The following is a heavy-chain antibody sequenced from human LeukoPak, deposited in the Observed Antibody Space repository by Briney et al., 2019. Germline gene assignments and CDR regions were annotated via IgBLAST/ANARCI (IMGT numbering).Heavy chain of an antibody. J-gene: IGHJ6*03. Sequence: ASVKVSCKAAGYTFGNYGIKWVRQAPGQGLEWVGWISGFNGNTNYAQNFHDRVTMTTDTSTTTAYMELRNLRSDDTAVYYCARGPGSSWYNPLRTYYYYMDVWGKGTTVTVSS. CDR2: ISGFNGNT. D-gene: IGHD6-13*01. CDR1: GYTFGNYG. V-gene: IGHV1-18*01. CDR3: ARGPGSSWYNPLRTYYYYMDV.